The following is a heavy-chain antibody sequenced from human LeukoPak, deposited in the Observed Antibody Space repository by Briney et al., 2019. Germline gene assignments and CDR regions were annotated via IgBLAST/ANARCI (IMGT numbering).Heavy chain of an antibody. CDR3: RTDRYGDYGDYIDY. J-gene: IGHJ4*02. Sequence: ASVKVSCKASGYTFTGYYMHWARQVPGQGLEWMGWINPNSGGTNYAQKFQGRVTMTRDTSISTAYMELSRLRSDDTAVYYCRTDRYGDYGDYIDYWGQGTLVTVSS. CDR1: GYTFTGYY. D-gene: IGHD4-17*01. V-gene: IGHV1-2*02. CDR2: INPNSGGT.